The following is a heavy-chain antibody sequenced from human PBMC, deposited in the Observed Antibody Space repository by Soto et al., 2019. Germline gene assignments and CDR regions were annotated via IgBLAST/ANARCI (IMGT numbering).Heavy chain of an antibody. CDR2: IIPILGET. CDR3: ARGLGGRMDD. Sequence: QVQLVQSGAEVKKPGSSVRVSCKASGPIFSSYTISWVRQAPGQGLEWMGRIIPILGETNSAQKFQGRDTLTADKSTNTAYMELNSLRLEDTALYYCARGLGGRMDDWGQGTTVTVSS. V-gene: IGHV1-69*08. J-gene: IGHJ6*02. D-gene: IGHD3-16*01. CDR1: GPIFSSYT.